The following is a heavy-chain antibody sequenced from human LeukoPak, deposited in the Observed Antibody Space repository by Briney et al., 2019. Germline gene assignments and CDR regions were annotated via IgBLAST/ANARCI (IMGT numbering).Heavy chain of an antibody. V-gene: IGHV4-59*08. CDR3: ARHGVPNLNVLLWFGELLVLDAFDI. Sequence: SETLSLTCTVSGGSISSYYWSWIRQPPGKGLEWIGYIYYSGSTNYNPSLKSRVTISVDTSKNQFSLKLSSVTAADTAVYYCARHGVPNLNVLLWFGELLVLDAFDIWGQGTMDTVSS. CDR2: IYYSGST. CDR1: GGSISSYY. D-gene: IGHD3-10*01. J-gene: IGHJ3*02.